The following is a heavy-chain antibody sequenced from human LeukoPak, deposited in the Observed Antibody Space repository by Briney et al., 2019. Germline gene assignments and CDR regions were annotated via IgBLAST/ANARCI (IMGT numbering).Heavy chain of an antibody. D-gene: IGHD2-15*01. Sequence: ASVKVSCKVSGYTLTELSMHWVRQAPGKGLEWMGGFDPEDGETIYAQKFQGRVTMTEDTSTDTAYMELSSLRAEDTAVYYCARAVGCSGGSCYGFFIPPTDAFDIWGQGTMVTVSS. CDR3: ARAVGCSGGSCYGFFIPPTDAFDI. V-gene: IGHV1-24*01. CDR2: FDPEDGET. J-gene: IGHJ3*02. CDR1: GYTLTELS.